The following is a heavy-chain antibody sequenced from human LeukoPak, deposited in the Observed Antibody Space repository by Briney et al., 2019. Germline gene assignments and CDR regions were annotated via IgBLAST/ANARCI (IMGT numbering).Heavy chain of an antibody. V-gene: IGHV1-69*13. Sequence: SVKVSCKASGGTFSSYAISWVRQAPGQGLEWMGGIIPIFGTANYAQKFQGRVTITADESTSTAYMELSSLRSEDTAVYYCARDRLPVGSTSSYYYYYGMDVWGQGTTVTVSS. CDR3: ARDRLPVGSTSSYYYYYGMDV. J-gene: IGHJ6*02. CDR1: GGTFSSYA. D-gene: IGHD2-2*01. CDR2: IIPIFGTA.